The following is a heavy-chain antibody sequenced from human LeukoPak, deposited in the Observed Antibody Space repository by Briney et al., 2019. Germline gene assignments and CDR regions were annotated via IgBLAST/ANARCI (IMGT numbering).Heavy chain of an antibody. J-gene: IGHJ5*02. CDR2: ISSSGSTI. CDR1: GFTFSDYY. V-gene: IGHV3-11*01. D-gene: IGHD6-13*01. CDR3: ASYPGIAAAGTRWFDP. Sequence: PGGSLRLSCAASGFTFSDYYMSWIRQAPGKGLEWVSYISSSGSTIYYADSVKGRFTISRDNAKNSLYLQINSLRAEDTAVYYCASYPGIAAAGTRWFDPWGQGTLVTVSS.